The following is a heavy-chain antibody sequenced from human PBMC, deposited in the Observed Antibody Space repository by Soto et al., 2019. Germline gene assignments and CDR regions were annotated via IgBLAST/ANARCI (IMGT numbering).Heavy chain of an antibody. V-gene: IGHV3-33*01. CDR3: ERDHDYYGMDV. J-gene: IGHJ6*02. CDR1: GFTFSSYG. Sequence: GGSLRLSCAASGFTFSSYGMHWVRQAPGKGLEWVAVIWYDGSNKYYADSVKGRFTISRDNSKNTLYLQMNSLRAEDTAVYYCERDHDYYGMDVWGQGTTVTVSS. CDR2: IWYDGSNK.